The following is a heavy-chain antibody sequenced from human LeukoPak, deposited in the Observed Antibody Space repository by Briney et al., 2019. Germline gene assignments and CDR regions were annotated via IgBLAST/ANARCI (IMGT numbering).Heavy chain of an antibody. CDR2: INPNSGGT. CDR1: GYTFTGYY. V-gene: IGHV1-2*02. Sequence: ASVKVSCKASGYTFTGYYMHWVRQAPGQGLEWMGWINPNSGGTNYAQKFQGRVTMTRDTSISTAYMELSRLRSDDTAVYYCARSGSGSYRYYYYYYTDVWGKGTTVTISS. CDR3: ARSGSGSYRYYYYYYTDV. J-gene: IGHJ6*03. D-gene: IGHD3-10*01.